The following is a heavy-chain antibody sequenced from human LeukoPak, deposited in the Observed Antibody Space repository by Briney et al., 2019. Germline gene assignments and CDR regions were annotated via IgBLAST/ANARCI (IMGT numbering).Heavy chain of an antibody. CDR2: IYSDGVT. CDR3: ARDRAEGMTWVEFDP. V-gene: IGHV3-66*02. J-gene: IGHJ5*02. CDR1: GFIVNSYA. Sequence: GGSLRLSCAASGFIVNSYAMSWVRQAPGKGLAWVSLIYSDGVTQYADSVKGRFTISRDNSKNTLYLRMNSLRDEDTAVYFCARDRAEGMTWVEFDPWGQGTLVTVSS.